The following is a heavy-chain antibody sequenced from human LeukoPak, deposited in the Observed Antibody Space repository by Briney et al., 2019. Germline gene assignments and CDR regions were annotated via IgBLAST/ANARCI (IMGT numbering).Heavy chain of an antibody. CDR1: GFIFSSHG. J-gene: IGHJ6*03. V-gene: IGHV3-30*03. Sequence: PGRSLRLSCAASGFIFSSHGMHWVRQAPGKGLEWVAVISYDGSDRYYADSVKGRFTISRDNSKNTLYLQMNSLRAEDTAVYYCAGVAVAGPYYYYYMDVWGKGTTVTVSS. D-gene: IGHD6-19*01. CDR2: ISYDGSDR. CDR3: AGVAVAGPYYYYYMDV.